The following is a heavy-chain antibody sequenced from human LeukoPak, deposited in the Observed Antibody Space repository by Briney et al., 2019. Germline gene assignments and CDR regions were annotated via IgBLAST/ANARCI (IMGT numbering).Heavy chain of an antibody. CDR3: ARVSESKWWWKDAFDI. V-gene: IGHV1-8*01. CDR1: GYTFTSYD. D-gene: IGHD2-15*01. CDR2: MNPNSGNT. Sequence: ASVKVSRKASGYTFTSYDINWVRQATGQGLEWMGWMNPNSGNTGYAQKFQGRVTMTRNTSISTAYMELSSLRSEDTAVYYCARVSESKWWWKDAFDIWGQGTMVTVSS. J-gene: IGHJ3*02.